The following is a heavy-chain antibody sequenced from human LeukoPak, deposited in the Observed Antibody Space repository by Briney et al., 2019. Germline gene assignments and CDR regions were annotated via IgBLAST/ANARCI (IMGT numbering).Heavy chain of an antibody. CDR3: AKSPWVGATTGYFDY. Sequence: GGSLRLSCAASGFTFSSYAMSWVRQAPGKGLEWDSAISGSGGSTYYADSVKGRFTISRDNSKNTLYLQMNSLRAEDTAVYYCAKSPWVGATTGYFDYWGQGTLVTVSS. CDR1: GFTFSSYA. CDR2: ISGSGGST. J-gene: IGHJ4*02. D-gene: IGHD1-26*01. V-gene: IGHV3-23*01.